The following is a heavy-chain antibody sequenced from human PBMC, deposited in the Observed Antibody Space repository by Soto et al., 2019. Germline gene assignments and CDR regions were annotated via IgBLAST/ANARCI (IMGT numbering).Heavy chain of an antibody. V-gene: IGHV3-30-3*01. CDR2: ISYDGSNK. Sequence: QVQLVESGGGVVQPGRSLRLSCAASGFTFSSYAMHWVRQAPGKGLEWVAVISYDGSNKYYADSVKGRFTISRDNSKNTLYLQMNSLRAEDTAVYYCAREAYGSGSYNLNDYWGQGTLVTVSS. CDR1: GFTFSSYA. CDR3: AREAYGSGSYNLNDY. J-gene: IGHJ4*02. D-gene: IGHD3-10*01.